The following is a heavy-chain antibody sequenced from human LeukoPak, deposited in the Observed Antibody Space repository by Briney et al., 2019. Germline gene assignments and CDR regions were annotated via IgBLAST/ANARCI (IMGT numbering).Heavy chain of an antibody. CDR2: IYYSGST. J-gene: IGHJ5*02. D-gene: IGHD6-19*01. Sequence: SETLSLTCTVSGGSISSYYWSWIRQPPGKGLEWIGYIYYSGSTNYNPSLKSRVTISVDTPKNEFSLKLSSVTAADTAVYYCARAYIALAVNWFDPGGQGTLDTVSS. CDR3: ARAYIALAVNWFDP. CDR1: GGSISSYY. V-gene: IGHV4-59*01.